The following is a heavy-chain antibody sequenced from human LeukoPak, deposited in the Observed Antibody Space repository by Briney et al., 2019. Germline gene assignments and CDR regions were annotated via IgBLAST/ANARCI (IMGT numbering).Heavy chain of an antibody. D-gene: IGHD6-19*01. Sequence: SETLSLTCTVSGGSFSTYYWSWIRQPPGKGLEWIGYIYYSGSTNYNPSLKSRVTISVDTSKNQFSLKLSSVTAADTAVYYCARSGGWSPYYFYMDVWVKGTTVTVSS. CDR1: GGSFSTYY. CDR3: ARSGGWSPYYFYMDV. J-gene: IGHJ6*03. CDR2: IYYSGST. V-gene: IGHV4-59*08.